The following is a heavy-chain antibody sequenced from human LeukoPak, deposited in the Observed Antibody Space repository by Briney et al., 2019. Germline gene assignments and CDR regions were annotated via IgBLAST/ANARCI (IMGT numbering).Heavy chain of an antibody. D-gene: IGHD3-16*02. V-gene: IGHV3-48*03. CDR3: ARQYYDYVWGSYRPTGAFDI. CDR2: ISSSGSTI. Sequence: GGSLRLSCAASGFTFSSYEMNWVRQAPGKGLEWVSYISSSGSTIYYADSVKGRFPISRDNAKNSLYLQMNSLRAEDTAVYYCARQYYDYVWGSYRPTGAFDIWGQGTMVTVSS. J-gene: IGHJ3*02. CDR1: GFTFSSYE.